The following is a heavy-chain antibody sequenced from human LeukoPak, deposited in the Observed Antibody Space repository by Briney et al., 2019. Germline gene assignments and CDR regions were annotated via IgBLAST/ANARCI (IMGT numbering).Heavy chain of an antibody. CDR2: FDPKDGDT. Sequence: ASVKVSCKVSGYTLTELSLHWVRQAPGKGIEWTGNFDPKDGDTIYAQRFQGRVTMTEDTSTHTAYMELSSLRSEDTAVYYCASGVLLWFGERRFHYWGQGTLVTVSS. CDR1: GYTLTELS. D-gene: IGHD3-10*01. V-gene: IGHV1-24*01. J-gene: IGHJ4*02. CDR3: ASGVLLWFGERRFHY.